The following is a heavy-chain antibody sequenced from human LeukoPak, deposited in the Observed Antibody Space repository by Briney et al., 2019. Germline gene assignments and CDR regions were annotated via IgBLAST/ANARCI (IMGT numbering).Heavy chain of an antibody. J-gene: IGHJ4*02. CDR3: ASGRRHNQANDY. V-gene: IGHV3-30*04. D-gene: IGHD1-26*01. CDR1: GFTFSSYA. Sequence: GGSLRLSCAASGFTFSSYAMHWVRQAPGKGLEWVAVISYDGSNKYYADSVEGRFTISRDNSKNTLYLQMNSLRAEDTAVYYCASGRRHNQANDYWGQGTLVTVSS. CDR2: ISYDGSNK.